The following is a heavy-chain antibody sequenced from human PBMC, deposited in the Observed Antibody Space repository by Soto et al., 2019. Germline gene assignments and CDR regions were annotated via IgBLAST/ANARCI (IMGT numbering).Heavy chain of an antibody. V-gene: IGHV3-23*01. CDR1: GFTFSSCA. D-gene: IGHD2-2*01. CDR3: ARVPYCSSSGCYSWFDP. Sequence: GSLRLSCAASGFTFSSCAMGWVRQAPGKGLEWVSGISGNGGSTYYADSVKGRFTISRDTSKNTLYLQMNSLRAEDTAVYYCARVPYCSSSGCYSWFDPWGQGTLVTVSS. J-gene: IGHJ5*02. CDR2: ISGNGGST.